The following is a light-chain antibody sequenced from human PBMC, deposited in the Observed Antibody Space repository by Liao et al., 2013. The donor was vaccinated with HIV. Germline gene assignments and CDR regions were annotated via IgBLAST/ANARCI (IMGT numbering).Light chain of an antibody. CDR1: KVGSKN. V-gene: IGLV3-1*01. CDR3: QAWDIGTGV. Sequence: SDDLTQPPSVSVSPGQTATITCSGEKVGSKNACWYQVKAGQAPEVVIYQNYQRPSGIPERFSGSNSGNTATLTISGAQAMDEADYICQAWDIGTGVFGTGTKVTVL. CDR2: QNY. J-gene: IGLJ1*01.